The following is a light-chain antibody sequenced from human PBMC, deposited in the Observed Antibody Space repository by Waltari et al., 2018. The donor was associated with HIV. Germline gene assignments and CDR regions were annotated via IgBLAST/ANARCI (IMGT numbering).Light chain of an antibody. J-gene: IGLJ2*01. CDR2: EVS. Sequence: QSALTQPPSASGSPGQSVTISCTGTSNDVGGYNYVSWYQQHPGKAPKRMIYEVSELPSGLPDRFSGSKSGNTASLTVSGLQAEDEADYYCSSYSGGNNFDVVFGGGTKLTVL. CDR3: SSYSGGNNFDVV. CDR1: SNDVGGYNY. V-gene: IGLV2-8*01.